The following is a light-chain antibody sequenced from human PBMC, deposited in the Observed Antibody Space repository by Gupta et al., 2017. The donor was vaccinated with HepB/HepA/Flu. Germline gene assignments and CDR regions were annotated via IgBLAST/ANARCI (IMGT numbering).Light chain of an antibody. V-gene: IGLV1-44*01. J-gene: IGLJ2*01. CDR2: THN. Sequence: QSVLTQPPSASGTPGQRVTISCSGGSPNIGSNPVNWYQQLPGTAPKLLIYTHNQRPSGVPDRFSGSKSGTSASLAISGLQSDDEAEYYCAAWDDSLNGVLFGGGTKLTVL. CDR3: AAWDDSLNGVL. CDR1: SPNIGSNP.